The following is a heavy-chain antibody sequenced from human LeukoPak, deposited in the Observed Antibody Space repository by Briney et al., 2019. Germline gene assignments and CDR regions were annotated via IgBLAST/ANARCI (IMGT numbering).Heavy chain of an antibody. V-gene: IGHV4-39*01. CDR3: ARRDYGGLLDY. CDR1: GDSIRSSRYH. Sequence: SETLSLTCTVSGDSIRSSRYHWAWIRQPPGKGLEWIGSSHYNGSTYYNPSLKSRVTISVDTPKNQLSLKLNSATSSDTAVYFCARRDYGGLLDYWGQGTLVTVSS. J-gene: IGHJ4*02. D-gene: IGHD4-23*01. CDR2: SHYNGST.